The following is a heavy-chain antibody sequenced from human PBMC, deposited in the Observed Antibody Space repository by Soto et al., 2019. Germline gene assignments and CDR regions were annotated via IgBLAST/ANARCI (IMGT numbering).Heavy chain of an antibody. V-gene: IGHV3-33*01. CDR2: IWYDGSNK. J-gene: IGHJ5*02. D-gene: IGHD3-10*01. Sequence: VGSLRLSCAASGFTFSSYGMHWVRQAPGKGLEWVAVIWYDGSNKYYADSVKGRFTISRDNSKNTLYLQMNSLRAEDTAVYYCASLGRITSAFDPWGQGTLVTVSS. CDR3: ASLGRITSAFDP. CDR1: GFTFSSYG.